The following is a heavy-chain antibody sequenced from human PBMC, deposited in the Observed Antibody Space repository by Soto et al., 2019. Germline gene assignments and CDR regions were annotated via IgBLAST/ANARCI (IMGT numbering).Heavy chain of an antibody. J-gene: IGHJ6*02. V-gene: IGHV1-69*13. CDR3: ARGAYSSGWYGKGNYYGMDV. CDR2: IIPIFGTA. Sequence: SVKVSCKASGGTFSSYAISWVRQAPGQGLEWMGGIIPIFGTANYAQKFQGRVTITADESTSTAYMELSSLRSEDTAVYYCARGAYSSGWYGKGNYYGMDVWGQGTTVTVSS. D-gene: IGHD6-19*01. CDR1: GGTFSSYA.